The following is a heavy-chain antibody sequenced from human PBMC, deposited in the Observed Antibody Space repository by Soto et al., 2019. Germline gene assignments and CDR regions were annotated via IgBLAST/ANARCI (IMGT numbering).Heavy chain of an antibody. J-gene: IGHJ5*02. Sequence: VLLVQSGSEVEKPGSSVKVSCNASGGTFSSYAISWVRQAPGPGLEWMGGIVPMHGTAKYAQKFQGRVTITANESTSTAYMELSSLRFDDTAVYYCAREFHSVGFGSYLFDPWGQGTLVTVSS. V-gene: IGHV1-69*01. CDR2: IVPMHGTA. D-gene: IGHD3-10*01. CDR1: GGTFSSYA. CDR3: AREFHSVGFGSYLFDP.